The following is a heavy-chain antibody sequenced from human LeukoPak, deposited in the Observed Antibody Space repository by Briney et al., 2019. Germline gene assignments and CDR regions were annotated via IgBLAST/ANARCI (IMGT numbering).Heavy chain of an antibody. D-gene: IGHD3-3*01. V-gene: IGHV4-34*01. CDR2: INHSGST. CDR1: GGSFSGYY. CDR3: ARGRNDFWSGYYSPIWIDY. J-gene: IGHJ4*02. Sequence: PSETLSLTCAVYGGSFSGYYWSWIRQPPGKGLEWIGEINHSGSTNYNPSLKSRVTISVDTSKNQFSLKLSSVTAADTAVYYCARGRNDFWSGYYSPIWIDYWGQGTLVTVSS.